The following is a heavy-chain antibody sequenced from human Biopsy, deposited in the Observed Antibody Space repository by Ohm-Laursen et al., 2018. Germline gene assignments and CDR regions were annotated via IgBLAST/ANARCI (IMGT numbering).Heavy chain of an antibody. J-gene: IGHJ4*02. Sequence: GTLSLTWDVSGGSISSYYWSWIRQSPGKGLEWIGFIFYSGSTYYNPSLKSRTTISVDTSKNQISLKLGSVTVADTAVFYCARRGSGGRSFDYWGQGSLVTVSS. V-gene: IGHV4-59*08. D-gene: IGHD2-15*01. CDR3: ARRGSGGRSFDY. CDR2: IFYSGST. CDR1: GGSISSYY.